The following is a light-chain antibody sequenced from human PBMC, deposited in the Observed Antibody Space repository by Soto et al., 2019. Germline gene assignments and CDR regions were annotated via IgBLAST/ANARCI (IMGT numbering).Light chain of an antibody. CDR2: GAS. Sequence: DIVLTQSPGPLSLSPGERATLSCRASQSVSSSYLAWYQQKPGQAPRLLIYGASTRATGIPVRFSGSGSGTECTLTITSLQSEDFAVYYCQQYNDWPPTLGQGTKVDIK. V-gene: IGKV3-15*01. CDR1: QSVSSSY. CDR3: QQYNDWPPT. J-gene: IGKJ1*01.